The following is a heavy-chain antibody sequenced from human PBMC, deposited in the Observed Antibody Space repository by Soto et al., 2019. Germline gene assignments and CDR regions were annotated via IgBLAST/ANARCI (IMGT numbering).Heavy chain of an antibody. CDR1: GFTFSTYN. D-gene: IGHD6-13*01. CDR2: ISSSSHI. J-gene: IGHJ4*02. Sequence: GGSLRLSCAASGFTFSTYNMNWVRQAPGKGLEWVSSISSSSHIYYADSVKGRFTISRDNAKNSLYLQMSSLRVEDTAVYYCASGSGSSWYYFDHWGQGTLXTVSS. V-gene: IGHV3-21*01. CDR3: ASGSGSSWYYFDH.